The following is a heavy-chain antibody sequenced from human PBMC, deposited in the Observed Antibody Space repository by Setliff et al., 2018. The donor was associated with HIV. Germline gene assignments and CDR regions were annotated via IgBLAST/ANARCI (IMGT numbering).Heavy chain of an antibody. CDR2: IVVGSGNT. D-gene: IGHD5-12*01. Sequence: ASVKVSCKASGFTFTSSAMQWVRQARGQRLEWIGWIVVGSGNTNYAQQFQERVTITRDMSTSTAYMELSSLRSEDTAVYYCAALDIVATRASYYFDYWGQGTLVTVSS. J-gene: IGHJ4*02. CDR1: GFTFTSSA. V-gene: IGHV1-58*02. CDR3: AALDIVATRASYYFDY.